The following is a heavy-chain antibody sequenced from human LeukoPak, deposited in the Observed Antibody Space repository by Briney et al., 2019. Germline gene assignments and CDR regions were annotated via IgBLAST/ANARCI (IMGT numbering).Heavy chain of an antibody. Sequence: GASVKDSWKASGYTFTSYYMHWVRQAPGQGLEWMGIINPSGGSTSYAQKFQGRVTMTRDMSTSTVYMELSSLRSEDTAVYYCARDDGWVKGISLGYWGQGTLVTVSS. D-gene: IGHD2/OR15-2a*01. J-gene: IGHJ4*02. CDR2: INPSGGST. CDR1: GYTFTSYY. CDR3: ARDDGWVKGISLGY. V-gene: IGHV1-46*01.